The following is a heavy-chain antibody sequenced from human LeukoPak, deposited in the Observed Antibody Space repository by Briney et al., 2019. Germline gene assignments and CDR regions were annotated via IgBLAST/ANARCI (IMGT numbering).Heavy chain of an antibody. J-gene: IGHJ4*02. CDR1: GFTFSGSG. Sequence: PGGSLRLSCAASGFTFSGSGMHWVRQAPGKGLDWVAFIRSDGYIKYYAGSVKGRFTISRDNSKNTLYLQMNSLRPEDTAVYYCAKDSRNLPFDYWGQGTLVTVSS. CDR3: AKDSRNLPFDY. CDR2: IRSDGYIK. V-gene: IGHV3-30*02. D-gene: IGHD1-14*01.